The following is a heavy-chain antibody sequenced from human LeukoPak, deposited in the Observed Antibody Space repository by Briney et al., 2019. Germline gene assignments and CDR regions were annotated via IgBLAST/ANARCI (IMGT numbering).Heavy chain of an antibody. CDR2: IYYSGST. CDR3: ARDNYYDTSGYFDY. V-gene: IGHV4-59*01. D-gene: IGHD3-22*01. CDR1: GGSISSYY. J-gene: IGHJ4*02. Sequence: SETLSLTCTVSGGSISSYYWSWIRQPPGKGLEWIGYIYYSGSTNYNPSLKSRVTISVDTSKNQFSLKLSSVTAADTAVYYCARDNYYDTSGYFDYWGQGTLVTVSS.